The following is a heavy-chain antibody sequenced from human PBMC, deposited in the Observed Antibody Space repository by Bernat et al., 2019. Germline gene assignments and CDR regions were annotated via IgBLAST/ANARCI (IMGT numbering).Heavy chain of an antibody. CDR1: GFTFSGST. V-gene: IGHV3-73*02. CDR2: IRTKVNSYAT. CDR3: TNECFDY. J-gene: IGHJ4*02. Sequence: EVQLVESGGGLVQPGGSLKLSCAASGFTFSGSTMHWVRQASGKGLEWVGRIRTKVNSYATAYVASVKGRFTISRDDSKNTAYLQMNSLKTEDTAVYYCTNECFDYWGQGTLVTVSS.